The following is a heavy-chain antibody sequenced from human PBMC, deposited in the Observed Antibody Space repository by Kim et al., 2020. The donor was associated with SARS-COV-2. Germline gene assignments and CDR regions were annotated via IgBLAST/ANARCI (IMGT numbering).Heavy chain of an antibody. Sequence: GGSLRLSCAASGFTFSSYWMHWVRQAPGKGLVWVSRINSDGSSTSYADSVKGRFTISRDNAKNTLYLQMNSLRAEDTAVYYCARAGYSGNYLGYWGQGTLVTVSS. D-gene: IGHD1-26*01. J-gene: IGHJ4*02. CDR1: GFTFSSYW. CDR2: INSDGSST. CDR3: ARAGYSGNYLGY. V-gene: IGHV3-74*01.